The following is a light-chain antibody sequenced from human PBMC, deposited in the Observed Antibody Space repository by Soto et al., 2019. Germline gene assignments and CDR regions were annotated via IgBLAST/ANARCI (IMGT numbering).Light chain of an antibody. CDR3: QQSYSTLLT. Sequence: EIKMPKSHSSLLASLGARATIPSRESQSISSYLNWYQQKPGKAPKLLIYAASSLQSGVPSRFSGSGSGTDFTLTISSLQPEDFATYYCQQSYSTLLTFGGGTKVDIK. CDR1: QSISSY. J-gene: IGKJ4*01. CDR2: AAS. V-gene: IGKV1-39*01.